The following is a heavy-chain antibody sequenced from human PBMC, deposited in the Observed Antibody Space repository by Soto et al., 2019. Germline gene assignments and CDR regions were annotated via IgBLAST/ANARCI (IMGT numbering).Heavy chain of an antibody. CDR2: ISPGGTTT. D-gene: IGHD2-2*01. CDR1: GLTFSRYS. J-gene: IGHJ4*02. Sequence: GGSLRLSCEVSGLTFSRYSLKWVRQAPGKGLDWISYISPGGTTTYYADAVKGRFTVSRDDDKNSMFLQMNSLRDEDTAVYYCSTYADDHGDYHDHWGQGTLVTVSS. V-gene: IGHV3-48*02. CDR3: STYADDHGDYHDH.